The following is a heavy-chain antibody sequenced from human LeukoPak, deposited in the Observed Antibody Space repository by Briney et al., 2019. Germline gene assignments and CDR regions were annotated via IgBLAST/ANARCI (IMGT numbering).Heavy chain of an antibody. D-gene: IGHD6-19*01. Sequence: ASVKVSCKASGYTFTSYDINWVRQATGQGLERMGWMNPNSGNTGYAQKFQGRVTMTRNTSISTAYMELSSLRSEDTAVYYCARGYSSHSPIDYWGQGTLVTVSS. CDR3: ARGYSSHSPIDY. V-gene: IGHV1-8*01. CDR1: GYTFTSYD. J-gene: IGHJ4*02. CDR2: MNPNSGNT.